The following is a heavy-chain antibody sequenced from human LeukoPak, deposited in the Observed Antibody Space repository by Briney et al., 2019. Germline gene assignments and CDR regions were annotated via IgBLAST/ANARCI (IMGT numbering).Heavy chain of an antibody. CDR2: IDASDDTA. D-gene: IGHD6-19*01. Sequence: GGSLRLSCAPSGLTFSRYVASWVRQAPREGREWVSTIDASDDTAYYADSVRGRFTISRDNSKNTLYLQIDSLRADDTAVYYCARGLVAGSVQYFHHWGQGTLVTVSS. J-gene: IGHJ1*01. CDR1: GLTFSRYV. V-gene: IGHV3-23*01. CDR3: ARGLVAGSVQYFHH.